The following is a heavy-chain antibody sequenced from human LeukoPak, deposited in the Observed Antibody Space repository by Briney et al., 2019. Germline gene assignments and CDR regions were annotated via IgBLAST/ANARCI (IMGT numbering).Heavy chain of an antibody. V-gene: IGHV3-30*04. J-gene: IGHJ4*02. Sequence: PGRSLRLSCAASGFTFSSYAMHWVRQAPGKGLEWVAVISYDGSNKYYADSVKGRFTISRDNSKNTLYLQMNSLRAEDTAVYYCARDAHKYYYDSSGYEIDYWGQGTLVTVSS. CDR2: ISYDGSNK. CDR1: GFTFSSYA. D-gene: IGHD3-22*01. CDR3: ARDAHKYYYDSSGYEIDY.